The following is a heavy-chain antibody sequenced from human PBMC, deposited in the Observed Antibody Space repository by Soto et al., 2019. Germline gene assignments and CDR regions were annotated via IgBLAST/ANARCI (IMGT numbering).Heavy chain of an antibody. CDR1: GFTFSSYW. CDR2: INSDGSST. V-gene: IGHV3-74*01. D-gene: IGHD3-3*01. J-gene: IGHJ4*02. Sequence: VQLVESGGGLVQPGGSLRLSCAASGFTFSSYWMHWVRQAPGKGLVWVSRINSDGSSTSYADSVKGRFTISRDNAKNTLYLQMNSLRAEDTAVYYCAKNFWSGYYEIGFDYWGQGTLVTVSS. CDR3: AKNFWSGYYEIGFDY.